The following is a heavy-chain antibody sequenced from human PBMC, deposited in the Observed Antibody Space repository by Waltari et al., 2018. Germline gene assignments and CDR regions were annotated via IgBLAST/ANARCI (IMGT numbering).Heavy chain of an antibody. CDR2: SGPGDETM. Sequence: QVQLVESGGGLVKPGGSLRLSCEASGFTFSEYYMAWVRQAPGKVLEWVSYSGPGDETMYYADSVNGRFSISRDNAKNLVYLQMNGLRAEDTAVYYCARDRAYTTSSGTFWWFSPWGQGTLVTVSS. V-gene: IGHV3-11*01. CDR1: GFTFSEYY. D-gene: IGHD6-6*01. CDR3: ARDRAYTTSSGTFWWFSP. J-gene: IGHJ5*02.